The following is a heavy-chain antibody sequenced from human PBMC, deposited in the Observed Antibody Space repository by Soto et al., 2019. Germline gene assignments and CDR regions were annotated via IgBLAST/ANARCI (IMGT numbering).Heavy chain of an antibody. Sequence: AASVKVSCKASGYTFNSYGVSWVRQAPGQGLEWMGWISAYNGNTKYSQNLQGRVTMTIDTTTSSAYLEVRSLRSDDTAIYYCARYFWSGQLPFYFDQWGQGTLVTVSS. D-gene: IGHD3-3*01. CDR2: ISAYNGNT. CDR3: ARYFWSGQLPFYFDQ. V-gene: IGHV1-18*01. CDR1: GYTFNSYG. J-gene: IGHJ4*02.